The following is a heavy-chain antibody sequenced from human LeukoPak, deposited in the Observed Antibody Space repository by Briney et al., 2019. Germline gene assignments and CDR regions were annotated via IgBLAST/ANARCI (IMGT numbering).Heavy chain of an antibody. Sequence: SETLTLTCTVSGCSISSYYWSWVRQPPGKGLEWIGYIYYSGSTNYNPSLKSRVTISVDTSKNQFSLKLSSVTAADTAVYYCARDGADYENWFDPWGQGTLVTVSS. CDR1: GCSISSYY. V-gene: IGHV4-59*01. D-gene: IGHD4-17*01. J-gene: IGHJ5*02. CDR2: IYYSGST. CDR3: ARDGADYENWFDP.